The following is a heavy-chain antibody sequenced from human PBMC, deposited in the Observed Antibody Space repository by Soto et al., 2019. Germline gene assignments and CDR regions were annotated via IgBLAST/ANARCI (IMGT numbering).Heavy chain of an antibody. Sequence: GGSLRLSCAASGFTFSSYSMNWVRQAPGKGLEWVSSISSSSSYIYYADSVKGRFTISRDNAKNSLYLQMNSLRAEDTAVYYCAREKVLIAAAGTWDYWGQGTLVTVSS. CDR2: ISSSSSYI. CDR1: GFTFSSYS. V-gene: IGHV3-21*01. CDR3: AREKVLIAAAGTWDY. J-gene: IGHJ4*02. D-gene: IGHD6-13*01.